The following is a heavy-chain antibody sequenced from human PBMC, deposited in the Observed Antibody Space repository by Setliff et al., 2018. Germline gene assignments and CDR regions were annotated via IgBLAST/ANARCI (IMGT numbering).Heavy chain of an antibody. CDR2: IYYTGRT. CDR1: GVSINSTTYY. J-gene: IGHJ5*02. CDR3: ASGFGYYDFWSGLPHNWFDP. D-gene: IGHD3-3*01. V-gene: IGHV4-39*01. Sequence: SETLSLTCNVSGVSINSTTYYWGWIRQPPGKGLEWIGNIYYTGRTYFNPSLKSRLTISVDSSKNQFSLRLNSVTAADTAVYYCASGFGYYDFWSGLPHNWFDPWGQGTLVTVSS.